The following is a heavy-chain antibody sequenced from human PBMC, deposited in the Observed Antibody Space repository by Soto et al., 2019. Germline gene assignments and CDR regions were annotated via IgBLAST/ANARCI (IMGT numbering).Heavy chain of an antibody. Sequence: ASVKVSCKASGYTFTSYAMHWLRQAPGQRLEWMGWINAGNGNTKYSQKFQGRVTITRDTSASTAYMQLSSLRSEDTAVYYCARVVAIPGYPDHWGQGTLVTVSS. CDR1: GYTFTSYA. CDR3: ARVVAIPGYPDH. CDR2: INAGNGNT. D-gene: IGHD5-12*01. J-gene: IGHJ4*02. V-gene: IGHV1-3*01.